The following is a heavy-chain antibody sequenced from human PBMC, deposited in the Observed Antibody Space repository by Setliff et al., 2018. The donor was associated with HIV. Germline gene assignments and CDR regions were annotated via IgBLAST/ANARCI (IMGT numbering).Heavy chain of an antibody. CDR1: GCTFTSYG. Sequence: GASVKVSCKASGCTFTSYGISWVRQAPGQGLEWMGWISASNGNTNYAQKIQGRVTMTTDTSTSAAYMELRSLRSDDTAVYYCARDGSLYSSGWYFDYWGQGTLVTVSS. D-gene: IGHD6-19*01. V-gene: IGHV1-18*01. CDR2: ISASNGNT. CDR3: ARDGSLYSSGWYFDY. J-gene: IGHJ4*02.